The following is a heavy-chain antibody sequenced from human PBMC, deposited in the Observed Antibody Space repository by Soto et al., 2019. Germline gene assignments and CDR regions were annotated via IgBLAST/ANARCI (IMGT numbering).Heavy chain of an antibody. Sequence: GASVKVSCKASGYTFTSYGISWVRQAPGQGLEWMGWISAYNGNTNYAQKLQGRVTMTTDTSTSTAYMELRSLRSDDTAVYYCARDDSSSWYSVRQGFDYWGQGTLVTVSS. CDR2: ISAYNGNT. V-gene: IGHV1-18*01. D-gene: IGHD6-13*01. J-gene: IGHJ4*02. CDR3: ARDDSSSWYSVRQGFDY. CDR1: GYTFTSYG.